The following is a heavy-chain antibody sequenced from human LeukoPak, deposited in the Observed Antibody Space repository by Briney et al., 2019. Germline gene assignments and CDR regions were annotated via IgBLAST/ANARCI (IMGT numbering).Heavy chain of an antibody. CDR3: ARQYYYDSSGYYAVNWFDP. CDR1: GGSISSGDYY. V-gene: IGHV4-30-4*01. D-gene: IGHD3-22*01. CDR2: IYYSGST. J-gene: IGHJ5*02. Sequence: PSETLSLTCTVSGGSISSGDYYWSWIRQPLGKGLEWIGYIYYSGSTYYNPSLKSRVTISVDTSKNQFSLKLSSVTAADTAVYYCARQYYYDSSGYYAVNWFDPWGQGTLVTVSS.